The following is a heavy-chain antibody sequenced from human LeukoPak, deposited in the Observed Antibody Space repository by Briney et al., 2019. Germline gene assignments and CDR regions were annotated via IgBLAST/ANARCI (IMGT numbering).Heavy chain of an antibody. CDR3: AREYYYGSGSNPCDY. Sequence: GGTLRLSCAASGFTFSSYGMHWVRQAPGKGLEWVAFIRYDGSNKYYADSVKGRFTISRDNSKNTLYLQMNSLRAEDTAVYYCAREYYYGSGSNPCDYWGQGTLVTVSS. CDR1: GFTFSSYG. D-gene: IGHD3-10*01. J-gene: IGHJ4*02. CDR2: IRYDGSNK. V-gene: IGHV3-30*02.